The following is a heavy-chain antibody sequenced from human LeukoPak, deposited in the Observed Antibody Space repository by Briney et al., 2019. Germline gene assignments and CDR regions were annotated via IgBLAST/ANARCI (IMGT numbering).Heavy chain of an antibody. V-gene: IGHV3-53*01. J-gene: IGHJ4*02. CDR2: IYSGGST. Sequence: GGSLRLSCAASGFIVSSNYMSWVRQAPGKGLEWVSVIYSGGSTYYTDSVKGRFTISRDNSKNTLYLQMNSLRAEDTAVYYCARDPSGRAAGGRGDYWGQGTLVTVSS. CDR3: ARDPSGRAAGGRGDY. D-gene: IGHD6-13*01. CDR1: GFIVSSNY.